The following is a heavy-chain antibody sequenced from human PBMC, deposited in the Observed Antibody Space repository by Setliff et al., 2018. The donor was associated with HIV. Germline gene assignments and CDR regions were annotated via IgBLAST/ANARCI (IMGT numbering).Heavy chain of an antibody. D-gene: IGHD3-22*01. CDR1: GFSLDDYA. Sequence: GGSLRLSCAASGFSLDDYAMHWVRQAPGKGLEWVSGISWNSGSIGYADSVKGRFTISRDNAKSSLYLQMNSLRGDDTGVYYCAKNPTGTYYYESTGSNWFDRWGQGTLVTVSS. CDR2: ISWNSGSI. J-gene: IGHJ5*02. CDR3: AKNPTGTYYYESTGSNWFDR. V-gene: IGHV3-9*01.